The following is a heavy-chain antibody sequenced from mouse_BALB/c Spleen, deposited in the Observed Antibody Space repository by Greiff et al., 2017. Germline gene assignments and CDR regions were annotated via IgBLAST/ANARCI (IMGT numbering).Heavy chain of an antibody. Sequence: VKLMESGPGLVAPSQSLSITCTVSGFSLTSYGVHWVRQPPGKGLEWLGVIWAGGSTNYNSALMSRLSISKDNSKSQVFLKMNSLQTDDTAMYYCASSTMIKGAWFAYWGQGTLVTVSA. CDR3: ASSTMIKGAWFAY. CDR2: IWAGGST. D-gene: IGHD2-4*01. V-gene: IGHV2-9*02. J-gene: IGHJ3*01. CDR1: GFSLTSYG.